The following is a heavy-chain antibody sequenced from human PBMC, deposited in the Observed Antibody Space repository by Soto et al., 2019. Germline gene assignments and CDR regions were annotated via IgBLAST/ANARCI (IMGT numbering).Heavy chain of an antibody. CDR3: ARGLRASFGVRLSYYYYGMDV. Sequence: PSETLSLTCALYGGSFSDYYWGWLRQPPGKGLECIGEITHSGSTNYNPSLKSRVTLSVDTSKNQFSLNLTSVTAADTAVYYCARGLRASFGVRLSYYYYGMDVWGQGTTVTVSS. J-gene: IGHJ6*02. CDR2: ITHSGST. V-gene: IGHV4-34*01. CDR1: GGSFSDYY. D-gene: IGHD3-10*01.